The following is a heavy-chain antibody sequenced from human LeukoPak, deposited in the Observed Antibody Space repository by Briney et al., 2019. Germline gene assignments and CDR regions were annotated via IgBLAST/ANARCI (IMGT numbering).Heavy chain of an antibody. CDR1: GFTFSDYY. J-gene: IGHJ6*02. D-gene: IGHD2-2*01. V-gene: IGHV4-38-2*01. CDR2: IYYSGST. CDR3: ASGDIVVVPAANPYYYYGMDV. Sequence: LRLSCAASGFTFSDYYMSWIRQPPGKGLEWIGSIYYSGSTYYNPSLKSRVTISVDTSKNQFSLKLSSVTAADTAVYYCASGDIVVVPAANPYYYYGMDVWGQGTTVTVSS.